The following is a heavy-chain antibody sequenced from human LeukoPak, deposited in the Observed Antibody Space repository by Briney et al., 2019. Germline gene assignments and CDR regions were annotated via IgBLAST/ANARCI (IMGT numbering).Heavy chain of an antibody. CDR2: INHSGSI. CDR3: ASGASSYYYTDV. J-gene: IGHJ6*03. V-gene: IGHV4-34*01. CDR1: GGSFSGYY. Sequence: WETLSLTCAVYGGSFSGYYWSWIRQPPGKGLEWIGEINHSGSINYNSSLKSRVTISVDTSKNQFSLKLSSVTAADTAVYYCASGASSYYYTDVWGKGTTVTISS.